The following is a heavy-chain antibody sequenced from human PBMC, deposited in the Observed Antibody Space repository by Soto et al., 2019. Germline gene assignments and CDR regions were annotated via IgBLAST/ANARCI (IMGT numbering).Heavy chain of an antibody. Sequence: VGSLRLSCAASGFTFSRYWMSWVRQAPGKGLEWVAFIRQDGGEKYYVDSVIGRFTISRDNAKNSLYLLLYSLRAEDTAVYYCARDYAYWGQGTLVTVSS. CDR1: GFTFSRYW. V-gene: IGHV3-7*01. CDR2: IRQDGGEK. J-gene: IGHJ4*02. D-gene: IGHD3-16*01. CDR3: ARDYAY.